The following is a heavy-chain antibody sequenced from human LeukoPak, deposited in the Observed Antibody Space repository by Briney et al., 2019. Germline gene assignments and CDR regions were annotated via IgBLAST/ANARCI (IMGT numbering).Heavy chain of an antibody. CDR3: ARDLYSYGRFDY. V-gene: IGHV3-48*02. D-gene: IGHD5-18*01. Sequence: GGSLRLSCAASGFMFRNFAMSWVRQAPGKGLEWVSYINYDGRDVYYADSVKGRFTTSRDNAENSLYLQVNSLRDEDTAVYYCARDLYSYGRFDYWGQGTLVTISS. CDR1: GFMFRNFA. CDR2: INYDGRDV. J-gene: IGHJ4*02.